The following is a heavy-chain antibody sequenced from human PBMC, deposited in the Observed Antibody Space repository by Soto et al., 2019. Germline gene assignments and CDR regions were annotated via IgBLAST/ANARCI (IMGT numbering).Heavy chain of an antibody. D-gene: IGHD3-3*01. Sequence: SETLSLTCTVSGGSISSSSYYWGWIRQPPGKGLEWIGSIYYSGSTYYNPSLKSRVTISVDTSKNQFSLKLSSVTAADTAVYYCARLPITIFGVVTPYYFDYWGQGTLVTVSS. CDR2: IYYSGST. CDR1: GGSISSSSYY. J-gene: IGHJ4*02. CDR3: ARLPITIFGVVTPYYFDY. V-gene: IGHV4-39*01.